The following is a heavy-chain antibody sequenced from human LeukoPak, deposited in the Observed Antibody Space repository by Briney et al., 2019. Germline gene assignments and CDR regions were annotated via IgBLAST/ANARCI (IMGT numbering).Heavy chain of an antibody. V-gene: IGHV3-30-3*01. CDR3: ARERIYYFDY. CDR2: ISYDGSNK. CDR1: GFTFSSYA. Sequence: PGGSLRLSCAASGFTFSSYAIHWVRQAPGKGLEWVAVISYDGSNKYYADSVKGRFTISRDNSKNTLYLQLNSLRAEDTAVYSCARERIYYFDYWGQGTLVTVSS. J-gene: IGHJ4*02.